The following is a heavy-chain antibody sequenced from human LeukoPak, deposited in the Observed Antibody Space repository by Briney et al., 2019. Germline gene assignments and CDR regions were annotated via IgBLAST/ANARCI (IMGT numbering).Heavy chain of an antibody. CDR1: GFTFSSYS. CDR3: ASSYLHPFDY. J-gene: IGHJ4*02. CDR2: IRSSSSTI. D-gene: IGHD2/OR15-2a*01. V-gene: IGHV3-48*01. Sequence: SGGSLRLSCAASGFTFSSYSMNWVRQAPGKGLEWVSNIRSSSSTIYYADSVKGRLTISRDNAKNSLYLQMNSLRAEDTAVYYCASSYLHPFDYWGQGTLVTVSS.